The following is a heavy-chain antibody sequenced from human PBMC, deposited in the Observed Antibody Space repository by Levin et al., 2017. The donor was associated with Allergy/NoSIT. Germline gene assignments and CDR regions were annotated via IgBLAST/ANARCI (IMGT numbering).Heavy chain of an antibody. CDR1: RFTFNTRA. Sequence: AGVSLRLSCAASRFTFNTRAMSWVRQAPGKGLEWVSAISGSGGSTYYADSVKGRFTVSRDNSKNTLYLQMNTLRAEDTAVYHCVSESLVAATSYFDYWGQGTLVTVSS. CDR2: ISGSGGST. CDR3: VSESLVAATSYFDY. J-gene: IGHJ4*02. D-gene: IGHD2-15*01. V-gene: IGHV3-23*01.